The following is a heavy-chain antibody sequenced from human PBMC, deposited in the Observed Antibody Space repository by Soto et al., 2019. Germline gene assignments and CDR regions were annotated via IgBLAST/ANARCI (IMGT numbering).Heavy chain of an antibody. V-gene: IGHV3-7*01. CDR1: GFTFSSYW. J-gene: IGHJ5*02. D-gene: IGHD5-12*01. CDR2: IKQDGSEK. Sequence: GGSLRLSCAASGFTFSSYWMSWVRQAPGKGLEWVANIKQDGSEKYYVDSVKGRFTISRDNAKNSLYLQMNSLRVEDTGLYYCVGSNIVSAWGQGTLVTVSS. CDR3: VGSNIVSA.